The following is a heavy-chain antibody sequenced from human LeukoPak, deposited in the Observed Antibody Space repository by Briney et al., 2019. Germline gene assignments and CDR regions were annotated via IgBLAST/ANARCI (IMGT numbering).Heavy chain of an antibody. Sequence: GGSLRLSCAASGFTFSTYWMTWVRQAPGKGLEWVANIKPDGSEKYYVDSVKGRFTISGDNAKNSLYLQMNSLRAEDTAVYYCARGGTWDLDYWGQGTLVTVSS. CDR2: IKPDGSEK. J-gene: IGHJ4*02. CDR1: GFTFSTYW. CDR3: ARGGTWDLDY. D-gene: IGHD1-1*01. V-gene: IGHV3-7*01.